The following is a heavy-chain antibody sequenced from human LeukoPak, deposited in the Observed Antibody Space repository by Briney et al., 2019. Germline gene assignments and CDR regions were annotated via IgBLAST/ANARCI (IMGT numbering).Heavy chain of an antibody. CDR3: AKDLGDSSAFDI. Sequence: HPGGSLRLSCAASGFTFSSYGMHWVRQAPGKGLEWVAVISYDGSNKYYADSVKGRFTISRDNSKNTLYLQKNSLRAEDTAVYYCAKDLGDSSAFDIWGQGTMVTVSS. CDR1: GFTFSSYG. V-gene: IGHV3-30*18. D-gene: IGHD2-15*01. J-gene: IGHJ3*02. CDR2: ISYDGSNK.